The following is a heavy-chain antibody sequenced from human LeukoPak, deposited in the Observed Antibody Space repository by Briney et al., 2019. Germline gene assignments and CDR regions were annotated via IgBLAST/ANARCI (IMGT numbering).Heavy chain of an antibody. J-gene: IGHJ4*02. CDR2: INDGGST. Sequence: PSKTLSLTCAVYGESFSEYYWSWIRQPPGKGLEWIGEINDGGSTNYNPSHKRRVTISVDTSKNRFSLKLTSVTAADTAVHYCARGRSLTGVLTPDYWGQGTLVTVSS. CDR3: ARGRSLTGVLTPDY. V-gene: IGHV4-34*01. CDR1: GESFSEYY. D-gene: IGHD3-9*01.